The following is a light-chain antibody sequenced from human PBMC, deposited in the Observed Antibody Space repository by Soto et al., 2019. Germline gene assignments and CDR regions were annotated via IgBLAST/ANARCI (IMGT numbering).Light chain of an antibody. V-gene: IGLV2-14*03. CDR1: SGDIGTYNY. Sequence: QSVLTQPASVSGSPGQSITISCTGTSGDIGTYNYVSWYQQHPGEAPKLLIHEVSNQPSGISHRFSGSKSGNTASLIISGVQAEDEADYYCSSYSSSTTKVVFGGGTKLTVL. CDR2: EVS. CDR3: SSYSSSTTKVV. J-gene: IGLJ3*02.